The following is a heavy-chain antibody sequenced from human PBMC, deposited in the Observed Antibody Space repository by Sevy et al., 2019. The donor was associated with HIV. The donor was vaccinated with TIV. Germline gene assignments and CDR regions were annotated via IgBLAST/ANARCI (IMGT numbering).Heavy chain of an antibody. V-gene: IGHV5-51*01. CDR1: EYSFTTYW. J-gene: IGHJ6*02. CDR3: SRSGVSGYGLDV. D-gene: IGHD1-26*01. CDR2: IYPGDSDI. Sequence: GESLKISCKGSEYSFTTYWIAWVRQMPGKGLEWMGLIYPGDSDIRYSPSFQGQVTISADKSISTAYLQWSSLEASDSAKYYCSRSGVSGYGLDVWGQGTTVTVSS.